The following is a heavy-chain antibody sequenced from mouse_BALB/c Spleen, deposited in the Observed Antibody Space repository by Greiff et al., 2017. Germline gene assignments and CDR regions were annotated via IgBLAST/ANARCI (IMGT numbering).Heavy chain of an antibody. CDR2: IDPENGNT. Sequence: EVKLQESGAELVRPGALVKLSCKASGFNIKDYYMHWVKQRPEQGLEWIGWIDPENGNTIYDPKFQGKASITADTSSNTAYLQLSSLTSEDTAVYYCARGSLYYAMDYWGQGTSVTVSS. CDR3: ARGSLYYAMDY. CDR1: GFNIKDYY. J-gene: IGHJ4*01. V-gene: IGHV14-1*02. D-gene: IGHD3-1*01.